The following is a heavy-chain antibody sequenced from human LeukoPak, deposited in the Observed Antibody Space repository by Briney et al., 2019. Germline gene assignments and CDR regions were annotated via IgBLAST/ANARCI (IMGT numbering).Heavy chain of an antibody. Sequence: SETLSLTCTVSGGSISSSSYYWGWIRQPPGKGLEWIGSIYYSGSTYYNPSLKSRVTISVDTSKNQFSLKVSSVTAADTAVYYCARLSGYRDDYWGQGTLVTVSS. CDR3: ARLSGYRDDY. V-gene: IGHV4-39*01. CDR2: IYYSGST. J-gene: IGHJ4*02. D-gene: IGHD1-26*01. CDR1: GGSISSSSYY.